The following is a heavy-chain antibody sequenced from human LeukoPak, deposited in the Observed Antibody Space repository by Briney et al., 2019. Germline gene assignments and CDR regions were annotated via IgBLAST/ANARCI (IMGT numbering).Heavy chain of an antibody. V-gene: IGHV3-15*01. Sequence: PGGSLRLSCAASGFTFSNAWMSWVRQAPGKRLEWVGRIKSKTDGGITDYAAPVKGRFTISRDDSKNTLYLQMNSLKTEDTAVYYCTTVYYDFWSGYYYYYYYMDVWGKGTTVTVSS. D-gene: IGHD3-3*01. J-gene: IGHJ6*03. CDR1: GFTFSNAW. CDR2: IKSKTDGGIT. CDR3: TTVYYDFWSGYYYYYYYMDV.